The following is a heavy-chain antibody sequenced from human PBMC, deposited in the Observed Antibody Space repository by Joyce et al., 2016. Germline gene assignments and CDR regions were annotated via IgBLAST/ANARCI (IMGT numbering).Heavy chain of an antibody. J-gene: IGHJ1*01. CDR2: ISSSSSTI. CDR3: VRDDFDSNGFLRHQH. D-gene: IGHD3-22*01. CDR1: GFIFSDYS. Sequence: EVQLVESGGDLVQPGGSLRLSCAASGFIFSDYSMNWVRQAPGKGLEWVSYISSSSSTIDYADSVKGRFTISRDNAGNSLFLQMNSLRDEDTAVYYCVRDDFDSNGFLRHQHWGQGTLVTVSS. V-gene: IGHV3-48*02.